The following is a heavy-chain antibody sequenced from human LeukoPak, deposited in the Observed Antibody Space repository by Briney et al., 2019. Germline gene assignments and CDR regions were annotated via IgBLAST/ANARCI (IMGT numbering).Heavy chain of an antibody. D-gene: IGHD2-15*01. V-gene: IGHV5-51*01. J-gene: IGHJ3*02. CDR3: ARHALYCSGGSCHFDI. CDR2: IYPGDSDT. CDR1: GYSLTSYW. Sequence: GESLKISCKGSGYSLTSYWIGWVRQMPGKGLEWMGIIYPGDSDTRYGPSFQGQVTISADKSISTAYLQWSSLKASDTAMYYCARHALYCSGGSCHFDIWGQGTMVTVSS.